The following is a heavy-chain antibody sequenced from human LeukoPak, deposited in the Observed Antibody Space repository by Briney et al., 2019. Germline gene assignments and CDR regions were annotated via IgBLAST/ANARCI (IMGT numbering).Heavy chain of an antibody. Sequence: SETLSLTCTVSGGSISISSYFWGWFRQPPGKGLEWIGEIYHSGSTNYNPSLKSRVTISVDKSKNQFSLKLSSVTAADTAVYYCASPLVGADAFDIWGQGTMVTVYS. CDR3: ASPLVGADAFDI. J-gene: IGHJ3*02. D-gene: IGHD1-26*01. V-gene: IGHV4-39*07. CDR2: IYHSGST. CDR1: GGSISISSYF.